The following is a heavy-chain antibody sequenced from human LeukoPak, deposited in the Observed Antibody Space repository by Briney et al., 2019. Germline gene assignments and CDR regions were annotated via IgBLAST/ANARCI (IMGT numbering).Heavy chain of an antibody. CDR3: ARDQVYRNYYYYYGMDV. Sequence: SVKVSCKASGGTFSSYAISWVRQAPGQGLEWVGGIIPIFGTANYAQKFQGRVTITADESTSTAYMELSSLRSEDTAVYYCARDQVYRNYYYYYGMDVWGQGTTVTVSS. V-gene: IGHV1-69*01. J-gene: IGHJ6*02. CDR1: GGTFSSYA. D-gene: IGHD1-14*01. CDR2: IIPIFGTA.